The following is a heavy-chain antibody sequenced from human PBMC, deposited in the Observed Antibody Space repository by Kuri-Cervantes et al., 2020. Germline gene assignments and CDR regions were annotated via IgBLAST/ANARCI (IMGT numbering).Heavy chain of an antibody. V-gene: IGHV3-53*01. Sequence: GESLKISCAASGFAVSNNYMSWVRQAPGKGLEWVSLIYSGSTYYADSVKGRFTISRDNSKNTVYLQTNSLRADDTAAYYCARVAAAGIQYWGQGTLVTVSS. CDR2: IYSGST. J-gene: IGHJ4*02. CDR1: GFAVSNNY. D-gene: IGHD6-13*01. CDR3: ARVAAAGIQY.